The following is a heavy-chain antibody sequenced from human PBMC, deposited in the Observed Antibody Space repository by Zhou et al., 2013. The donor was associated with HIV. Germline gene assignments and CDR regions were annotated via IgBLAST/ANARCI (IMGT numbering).Heavy chain of an antibody. CDR2: ISGYNGNT. J-gene: IGHJ5*01. CDR3: ARDGFTMLNLFDS. V-gene: IGHV1-18*01. Sequence: QVQLVQSGVEVKKPGASVKVSCKASGYPFTSYGISWVRQAPGQGLEWMGWISGYNGNTKYVEKFQGRVTMTRDTSKSTAYMELRSLRSDDTAIYYCARDGFTMLNLFDSWGQGTLVTVSS. CDR1: GYPFTSYG. D-gene: IGHD2-2*01.